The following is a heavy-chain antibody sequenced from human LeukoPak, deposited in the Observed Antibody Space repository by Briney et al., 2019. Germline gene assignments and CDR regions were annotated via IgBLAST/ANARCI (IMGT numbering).Heavy chain of an antibody. CDR2: ISYDGSNK. V-gene: IGHV3-30*18. CDR1: GFTFSNAW. J-gene: IGHJ4*02. Sequence: PGGSLRLSCAASGFTFSNAWMSWVRQAPGKGLEWVAVISYDGSNKYYADSVKGRFTISRDNSKNTLYLQMNSLRAEDTAVYYCAKMLDKVISGLYEDYWGQGTLVTVSS. D-gene: IGHD6-19*01. CDR3: AKMLDKVISGLYEDY.